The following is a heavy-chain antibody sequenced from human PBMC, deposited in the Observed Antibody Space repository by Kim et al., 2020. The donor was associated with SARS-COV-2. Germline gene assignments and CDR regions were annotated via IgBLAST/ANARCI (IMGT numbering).Heavy chain of an antibody. Sequence: KYSQKFQERVIITRDMSTSTAYMELSSLRSEDTALYYCAAGTGYYSPDYWGQGTLVTVSS. J-gene: IGHJ4*02. D-gene: IGHD3-22*01. V-gene: IGHV1-58*01. CDR3: AAGTGYYSPDY.